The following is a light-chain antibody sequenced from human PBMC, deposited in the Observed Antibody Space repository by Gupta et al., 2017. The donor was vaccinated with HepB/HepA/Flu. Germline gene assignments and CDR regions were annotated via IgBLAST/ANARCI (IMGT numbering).Light chain of an antibody. CDR3: QQGNNFPFT. CDR1: QGISRY. CDR2: GAS. Sequence: EIELTQSPATLSVSPGERATLTCRASQGISRYLAWYQQKPGKAPRLLIYGASNRASGVPARFSGSGSGTDFTLTITSLEPEDFAIYYCQQGNNFPFTFGRGTXVEIK. V-gene: IGKV3-11*01. J-gene: IGKJ4*01.